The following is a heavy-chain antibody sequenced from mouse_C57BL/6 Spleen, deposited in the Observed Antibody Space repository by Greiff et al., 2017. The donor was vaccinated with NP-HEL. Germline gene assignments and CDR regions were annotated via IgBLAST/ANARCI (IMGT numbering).Heavy chain of an antibody. Sequence: QVQLKQSGPELVKPGASVKISCKASGYAFSSSWMNWVKQRPGKGLEWIGRIYPGDGDTNYNGKFKGKATLTADKSSSTAYMQLSSLTSEDSAVYFCASGLRGFAYWGQGTLVTVSA. CDR2: IYPGDGDT. J-gene: IGHJ3*01. CDR1: GYAFSSSW. CDR3: ASGLRGFAY. D-gene: IGHD2-4*01. V-gene: IGHV1-82*01.